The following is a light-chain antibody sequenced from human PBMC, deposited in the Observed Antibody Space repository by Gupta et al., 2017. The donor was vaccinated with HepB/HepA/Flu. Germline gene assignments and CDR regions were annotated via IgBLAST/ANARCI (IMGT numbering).Light chain of an antibody. CDR2: SNN. J-gene: IGLJ2*01. CDR3: ATWDDSLNGPV. Sequence: QSALTQPLSASGTPGQRVTITCSGSSSNIGSNTVNWYQQLPGTAPKPLICSNNQRPSGVPDRFSGSSSGTAASLSISGLQSDDEADYYCATWDDSLNGPVFGGGTKLTVL. V-gene: IGLV1-44*01. CDR1: SSNIGSNT.